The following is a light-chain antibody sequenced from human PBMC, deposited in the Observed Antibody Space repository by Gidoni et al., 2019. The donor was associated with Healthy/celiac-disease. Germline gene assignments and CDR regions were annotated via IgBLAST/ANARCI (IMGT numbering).Light chain of an antibody. CDR2: LGS. V-gene: IGKV2-28*01. J-gene: IGKJ1*01. CDR3: MQALQTPPT. CDR1: QSLLHSNGYNY. Sequence: DILMTQSPLSLPVTPGEPASISCRSSQSLLHSNGYNYLDWYLQKPGQSPQLLIYLGSNRASGVSDRCSGSGSSTDFTLKSSRVEAEDVGVYYCMQALQTPPTFGQGTKVEIK.